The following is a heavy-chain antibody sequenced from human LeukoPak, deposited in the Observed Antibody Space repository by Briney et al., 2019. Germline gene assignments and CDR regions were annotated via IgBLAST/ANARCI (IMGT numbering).Heavy chain of an antibody. V-gene: IGHV1-18*01. J-gene: IGHJ4*02. CDR3: ATERLDRSGYYYYFDY. CDR1: DNTFISYG. CDR2: ISANNGIT. D-gene: IGHD3-22*01. Sequence: VASVKVSCKSSDNTFISYGISWVRQAPGQGLEWMGRISANNGITNYAQKFQGRVSMTTDTSTSTAYMELRSLRSDDTAVYYCATERLDRSGYYYYFDYWGQGTLVTVSS.